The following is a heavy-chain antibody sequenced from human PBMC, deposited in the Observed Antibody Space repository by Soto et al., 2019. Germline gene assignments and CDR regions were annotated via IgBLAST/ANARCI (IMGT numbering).Heavy chain of an antibody. D-gene: IGHD6-19*01. J-gene: IGHJ4*02. Sequence: QVQLQESGPGLVKPSETLSLTCTVSGGSISSYYWSWIRQPAGKGLEWIGRIYTSGSTNYNPSLKSRVTMSVDTSKNQFSLKLSSGTAADTAVYYCARRGDSSGWYYFDYWGQGTLVTVSS. CDR2: IYTSGST. CDR1: GGSISSYY. V-gene: IGHV4-4*07. CDR3: ARRGDSSGWYYFDY.